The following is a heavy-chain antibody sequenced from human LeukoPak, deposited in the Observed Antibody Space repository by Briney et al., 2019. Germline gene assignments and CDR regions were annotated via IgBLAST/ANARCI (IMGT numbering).Heavy chain of an antibody. CDR1: GFTFSNFA. CDR2: ISDSGGGT. Sequence: GGSLRLSCAASGFTFSNFAMSWVRQAQGKVLQWVSAISDSGGGTFYADSVKGRFTISRDNSKNTLYLQMNSLRAEDTAVYYCAKVGVGWVAFEYWGQGTLVTVSS. D-gene: IGHD3-16*01. J-gene: IGHJ4*02. V-gene: IGHV3-23*01. CDR3: AKVGVGWVAFEY.